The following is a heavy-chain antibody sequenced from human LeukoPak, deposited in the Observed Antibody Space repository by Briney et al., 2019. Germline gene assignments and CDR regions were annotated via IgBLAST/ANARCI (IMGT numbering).Heavy chain of an antibody. Sequence: SQTLSLTCAISGDSVSSSSAAWNWIRQSPSRGLEWLGRTYYRSKWYNDYAVSVRSRGTINPDTSKNQFSLQLNSVTPEDTAVYYCAREDYGGNSGTYFDYWGQGTLVTVSS. CDR1: GDSVSSSSAA. V-gene: IGHV6-1*01. CDR2: TYYRSKWYN. CDR3: AREDYGGNSGTYFDY. J-gene: IGHJ4*02. D-gene: IGHD4-23*01.